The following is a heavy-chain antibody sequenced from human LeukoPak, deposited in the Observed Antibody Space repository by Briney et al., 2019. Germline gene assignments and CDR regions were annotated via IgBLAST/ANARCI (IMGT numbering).Heavy chain of an antibody. Sequence: SVNVSCEASGGTFSSYAISWVRQAPGQGLEWMGGIIPIFGTANYAQKFQGRVTITADESTSTAYMELSSLRSEDTAVYYCARDSGSYTEHDAFDIWGQGTMVTVSS. CDR1: GGTFSSYA. CDR3: ARDSGSYTEHDAFDI. J-gene: IGHJ3*02. D-gene: IGHD1-26*01. V-gene: IGHV1-69*01. CDR2: IIPIFGTA.